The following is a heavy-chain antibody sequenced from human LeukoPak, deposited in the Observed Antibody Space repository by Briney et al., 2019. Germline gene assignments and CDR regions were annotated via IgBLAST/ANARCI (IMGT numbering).Heavy chain of an antibody. CDR1: GFTFSNYH. J-gene: IGHJ4*02. Sequence: GGSLRLSCAASGFTFSNYHMNWVRQAPGQGLEWVSSVSSSSTYISYADSVKGRFTISRDNAKNSLYLQMSSLRTEDTAVYWCARGPDYYDGSGHSYFDFWGQGILVIVSS. CDR2: VSSSSTYI. CDR3: ARGPDYYDGSGHSYFDF. D-gene: IGHD3-22*01. V-gene: IGHV3-21*01.